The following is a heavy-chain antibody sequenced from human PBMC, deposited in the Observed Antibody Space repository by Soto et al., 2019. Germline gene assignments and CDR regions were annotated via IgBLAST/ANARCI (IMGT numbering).Heavy chain of an antibody. CDR2: ISSSSGTI. CDR3: ARVRSYSYGQGYGMDV. Sequence: EVQLVESGGGLVKPGGSLRLSCAASGFTFSTYSMNWVRQAPGKGLEWVSSISSSSGTIYYADSVKGRFTISRDDAKNSLSLQMNSLRAEDTAVYYCARVRSYSYGQGYGMDVWGQGTTVTVSS. V-gene: IGHV3-21*01. J-gene: IGHJ6*02. D-gene: IGHD5-18*01. CDR1: GFTFSTYS.